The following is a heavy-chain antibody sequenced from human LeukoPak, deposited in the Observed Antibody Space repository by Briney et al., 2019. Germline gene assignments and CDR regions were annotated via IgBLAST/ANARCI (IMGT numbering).Heavy chain of an antibody. CDR3: ARVLGVSGSYWGRFDY. Sequence: GASVKVSCKASGYTFSSYGISWVRQAPGQGLEWMGWISAYNGNTNYAQKFQGRVTMTTDTSTSTAYMDLRSLRSDDTAVYYCARVLGVSGSYWGRFDYWGQGTLVTVSS. J-gene: IGHJ4*02. CDR1: GYTFSSYG. D-gene: IGHD1-26*01. V-gene: IGHV1-18*01. CDR2: ISAYNGNT.